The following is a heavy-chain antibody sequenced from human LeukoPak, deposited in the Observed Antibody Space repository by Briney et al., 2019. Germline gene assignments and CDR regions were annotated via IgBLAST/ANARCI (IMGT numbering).Heavy chain of an antibody. Sequence: SVKVSCKASGGTFSSYAISWVRQAPGQGLEWMGGIIPIFGTANYAQKFQGRVTITADESTSTAYMELSSLRSEDTAVYYRARPLNPAGLMAFDIWGQGTMVTVSS. V-gene: IGHV1-69*13. D-gene: IGHD6-19*01. CDR3: ARPLNPAGLMAFDI. CDR1: GGTFSSYA. CDR2: IIPIFGTA. J-gene: IGHJ3*02.